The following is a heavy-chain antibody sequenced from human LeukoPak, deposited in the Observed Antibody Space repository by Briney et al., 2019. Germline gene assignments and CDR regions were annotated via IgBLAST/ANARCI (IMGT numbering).Heavy chain of an antibody. V-gene: IGHV3-43*02. CDR1: GLPIADFA. CDR2: ISGDGVST. Sequence: GGSLRLSCVASGLPIADFAMHWVRQAPGKGLEWVSLISGDGVSTFYADSVKGRFSISRGNSKNSLYLEMNSLRTEDAAMYYCAKESGKFDYWGQGTLVAVSS. J-gene: IGHJ4*02. CDR3: AKESGKFDY.